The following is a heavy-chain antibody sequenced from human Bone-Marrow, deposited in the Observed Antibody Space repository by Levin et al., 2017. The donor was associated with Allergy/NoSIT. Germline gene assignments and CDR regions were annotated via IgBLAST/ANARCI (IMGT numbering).Heavy chain of an antibody. J-gene: IGHJ4*02. CDR2: VSNDGGTT. D-gene: IGHD6-13*01. CDR3: TKEGSSSKWSFDY. CDR1: GFTFSTYG. Sequence: SCAASGFTFSTYGMHWVRQAPGKGLEWVAVVSNDGGTTYYADSVKGRFTISRDNSKNTLYLQMNSLRGEDTAVYYCTKEGSSSKWSFDYWGQGTLVTVSS. V-gene: IGHV3-30*18.